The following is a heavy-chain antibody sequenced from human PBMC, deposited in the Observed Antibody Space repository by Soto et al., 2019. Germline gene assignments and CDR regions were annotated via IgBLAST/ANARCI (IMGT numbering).Heavy chain of an antibody. CDR2: IYPLDSFT. D-gene: IGHD2-21*01. J-gene: IGHJ6*02. V-gene: IGHV5-51*01. CDR3: ARVIVPQVSIMGGMDV. Sequence: GESLKISCQASGYRFTHNWIAWVRQKPGKGLEWLGVIYPLDSFTKYSPSFEGQVTMSVDKSVNTASLLLNSLKASDSAIYFCARVIVPQVSIMGGMDVWGQGTTVTVSS. CDR1: GYRFTHNW.